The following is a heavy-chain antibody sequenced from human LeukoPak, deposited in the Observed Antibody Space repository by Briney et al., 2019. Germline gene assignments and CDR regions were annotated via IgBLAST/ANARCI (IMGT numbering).Heavy chain of an antibody. V-gene: IGHV6-1*01. J-gene: IGHJ4*02. Sequence: SQTLSLTCAISGDSVSSNIANWNWIRQSPSRGLEWLGRTYYRSKWHNEYATSVRSRIIISPDTSKNQFSLQLNSVIPEDTAVYYCARSAWGLGTEYWGQGNLVTVSS. CDR2: TYYRSKWHN. CDR3: ARSAWGLGTEY. D-gene: IGHD7-27*01. CDR1: GDSVSSNIAN.